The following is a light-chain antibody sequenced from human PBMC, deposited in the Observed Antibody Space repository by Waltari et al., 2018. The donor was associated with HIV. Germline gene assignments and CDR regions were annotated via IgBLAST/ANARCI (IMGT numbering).Light chain of an antibody. CDR2: DNN. CDR1: RSNIGSNP. J-gene: IGLJ2*01. CDR3: AAWDDSLDGL. Sequence: QSVLTQPPSASGTPGPRVTISCSGRRSNIGSNPVSWYQQLPGTAPKRLISDNNQRPSGVPDRFSGSKSGTSASLAISGLQSEDEGDYYCAAWDDSLDGLFGGGTKLTV. V-gene: IGLV1-44*01.